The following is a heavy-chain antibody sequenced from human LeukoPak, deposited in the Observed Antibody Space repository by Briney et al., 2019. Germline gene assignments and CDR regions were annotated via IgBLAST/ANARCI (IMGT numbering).Heavy chain of an antibody. D-gene: IGHD2-2*01. Sequence: GGSLRLSCAASGFTFSSYVMHWVRQAPGKGLEWVAVISYDGSNKYYADSVKGRFTISRDNSKNTLYLQMNSLRAEDTAVYYCAKDRSTSSTYYYYGMDVWGQGTTVTVSS. J-gene: IGHJ6*02. V-gene: IGHV3-30*18. CDR3: AKDRSTSSTYYYYGMDV. CDR2: ISYDGSNK. CDR1: GFTFSSYV.